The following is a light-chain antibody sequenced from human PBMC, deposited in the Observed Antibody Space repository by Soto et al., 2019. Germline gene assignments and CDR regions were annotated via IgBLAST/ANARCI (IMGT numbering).Light chain of an antibody. Sequence: EIVLTQSPATLSLCPGERATLSCRASQSVSSYLAWYQQKPGQAPRLLIYDASNRATGIPARFSGSGSGTDFTLTISSLEPEDFAAYYCQQRSNWPPITFGQGTRLEIK. V-gene: IGKV3-11*01. CDR2: DAS. J-gene: IGKJ5*01. CDR1: QSVSSY. CDR3: QQRSNWPPIT.